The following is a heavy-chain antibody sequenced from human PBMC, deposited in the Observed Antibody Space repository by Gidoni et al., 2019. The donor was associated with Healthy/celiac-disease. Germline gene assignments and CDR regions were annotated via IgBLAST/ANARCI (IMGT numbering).Heavy chain of an antibody. V-gene: IGHV3-7*01. CDR1: GFTFSSYW. Sequence: EVQLVESGGGLVQPGGSLRLSCAASGFTFSSYWMSWVRQAPGKGLEWVANINQDGSEKYYVDSVKGRFTISRDNAKNSLYLQMNSLRAEDTAVYYCARLWELLAFDYWGQGTLVTVSS. D-gene: IGHD1-26*01. J-gene: IGHJ4*02. CDR2: INQDGSEK. CDR3: ARLWELLAFDY.